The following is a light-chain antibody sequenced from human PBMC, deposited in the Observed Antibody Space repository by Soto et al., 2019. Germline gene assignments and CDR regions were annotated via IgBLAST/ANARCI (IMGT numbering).Light chain of an antibody. J-gene: IGKJ1*01. CDR1: QSVSSSY. CDR2: GAS. V-gene: IGKV3-20*01. Sequence: EIVLTQSPGTLSLSPGERATLSCRAIQSVSSSYLAWYQQKPGQAPRLLIYGASSRATGFPDRFSGSGSGTDFTLTISRLEPEDFAVYYCQQYGSSTWTFGQGTKV. CDR3: QQYGSSTWT.